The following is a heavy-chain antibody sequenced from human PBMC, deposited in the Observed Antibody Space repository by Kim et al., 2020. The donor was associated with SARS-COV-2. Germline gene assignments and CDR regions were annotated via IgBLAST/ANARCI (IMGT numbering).Heavy chain of an antibody. CDR2: INHSGST. Sequence: SETLSLTCAVYGGSFSGYYWSWIRQPPGKGLEWIGEINHSGSTNYNPSLKSRVTISVDTSKNQFSLKLSSVTAADTAVYYCARGGYDHITDYWGQGTLVT. D-gene: IGHD6-13*01. V-gene: IGHV4-34*01. J-gene: IGHJ4*02. CDR1: GGSFSGYY. CDR3: ARGGYDHITDY.